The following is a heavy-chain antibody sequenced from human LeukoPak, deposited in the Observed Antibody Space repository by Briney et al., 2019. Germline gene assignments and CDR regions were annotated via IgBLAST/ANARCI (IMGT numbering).Heavy chain of an antibody. D-gene: IGHD6-19*01. CDR2: ISYDGPNK. Sequence: GGSLRLSCAASGFTFSIYNMHWVRQAPGKGLEWVAAISYDGPNKNYADSVKGRFTISRDNSKNTLYLQMNSLRAEDTAVYYCARGLRIAVAGNIDYWGQGTLVTVSS. V-gene: IGHV3-30*04. CDR1: GFTFSIYN. J-gene: IGHJ4*02. CDR3: ARGLRIAVAGNIDY.